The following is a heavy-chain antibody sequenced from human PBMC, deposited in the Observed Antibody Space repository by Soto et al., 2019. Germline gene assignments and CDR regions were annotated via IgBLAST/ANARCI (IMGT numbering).Heavy chain of an antibody. CDR3: ARRYGPGFDY. CDR2: IYYSGTS. CDR1: GGSISDYTYY. Sequence: PSDTLSLTWTVSGGSISDYTYYWGWIRQPPGKGLEWIGSIYYSGTSSYNPSLESRVTMSVDTSKKQLSLRLRSVTATDTAVYYCARRYGPGFDYWGQGTLVTVSS. J-gene: IGHJ4*02. V-gene: IGHV4-39*01. D-gene: IGHD4-17*01.